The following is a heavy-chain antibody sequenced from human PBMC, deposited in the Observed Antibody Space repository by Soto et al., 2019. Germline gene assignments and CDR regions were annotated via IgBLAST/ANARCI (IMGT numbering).Heavy chain of an antibody. Sequence: GGSLRLSCAASEFTFSSYAMSWVRQASGKGLEWVSGISGSGGSTYYADSVKGRFTISRDNSKNTLYLQINSLRAEDTGIYYCAKVAGTLGYYYYGLDVWGQGTTVTVSS. CDR1: EFTFSSYA. CDR3: AKVAGTLGYYYYGLDV. V-gene: IGHV3-23*01. CDR2: ISGSGGST. J-gene: IGHJ6*02. D-gene: IGHD3-16*01.